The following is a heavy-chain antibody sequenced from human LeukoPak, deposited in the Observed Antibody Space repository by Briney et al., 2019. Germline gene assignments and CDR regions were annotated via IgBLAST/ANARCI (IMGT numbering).Heavy chain of an antibody. CDR3: AKIPRSSGWYDYFDY. J-gene: IGHJ4*02. CDR2: IWYDGSNK. V-gene: IGHV3-33*06. CDR1: GFTFSSYG. D-gene: IGHD6-19*01. Sequence: PGGSLRLSCAASGFTFSSYGMHWVRQAPGKGLEWVAVIWYDGSNKYYADSVKGRFTISRDNSKNTLYLQMNSLRAEDTAVYYCAKIPRSSGWYDYFDYWGQGTLVTVSS.